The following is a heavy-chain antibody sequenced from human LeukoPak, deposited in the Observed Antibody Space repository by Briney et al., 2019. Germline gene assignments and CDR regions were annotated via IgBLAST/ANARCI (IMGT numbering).Heavy chain of an antibody. J-gene: IGHJ4*02. Sequence: SETLSLTCTVSGASINSDYWTWVRQVAGKGLEWIGRIFASGSTNYTPYLRSRITMSVDTSKNQFSLDLSSVTAADTGVYYCARGWAPRGEKSSFASWGQGTLVTVSS. V-gene: IGHV4-4*07. CDR3: ARGWAPRGEKSSFAS. CDR2: IFASGST. CDR1: GASINSDY. D-gene: IGHD3-10*01.